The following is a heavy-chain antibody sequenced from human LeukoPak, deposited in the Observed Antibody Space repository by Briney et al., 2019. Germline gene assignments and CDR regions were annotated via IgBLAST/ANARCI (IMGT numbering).Heavy chain of an antibody. CDR1: GGSISSSSYY. V-gene: IGHV4-39*01. CDR2: IYYSGST. D-gene: IGHD4-17*01. J-gene: IGHJ3*02. Sequence: SETLSLTCTVSGGSISSSSYYWGWIRQPPGKGLEWIGSIYYSGSTYYNPSLKSRVTISVDTSKNQFSLKLSSVTAAHTAVYYCASSTGLRAAFDIWGQGTMVTVSS. CDR3: ASSTGLRAAFDI.